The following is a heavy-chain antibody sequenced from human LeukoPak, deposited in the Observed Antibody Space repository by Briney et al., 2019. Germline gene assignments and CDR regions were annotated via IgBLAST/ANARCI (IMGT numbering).Heavy chain of an antibody. V-gene: IGHV3-21*01. Sequence: PGGSLRLSCAASGFTFSSYSMNWVRQAPGKGLEWVSSISSSSYIYYADSVKGRFTISRDNAKNSLYLQMNSLRAEDTAVYYCAKFGVAATRTFDYWGQGTLVTVSS. D-gene: IGHD2-15*01. CDR2: ISSSSYI. J-gene: IGHJ4*02. CDR3: AKFGVAATRTFDY. CDR1: GFTFSSYS.